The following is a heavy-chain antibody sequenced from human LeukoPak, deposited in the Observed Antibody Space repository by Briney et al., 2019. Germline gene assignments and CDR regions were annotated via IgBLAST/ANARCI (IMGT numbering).Heavy chain of an antibody. J-gene: IGHJ3*02. CDR3: ARSSPYNWNAVGAFDI. Sequence: GGALEISFQGSGYSFTSYWIGWGRQMPGKGVEGMGIIYPGDSDTRYRPSFQGEVTISADKSINTAYLQWSSLKPSDTAMYYCARSSPYNWNAVGAFDIWGQGTMVTVSS. V-gene: IGHV5-51*01. D-gene: IGHD1-20*01. CDR2: IYPGDSDT. CDR1: GYSFTSYW.